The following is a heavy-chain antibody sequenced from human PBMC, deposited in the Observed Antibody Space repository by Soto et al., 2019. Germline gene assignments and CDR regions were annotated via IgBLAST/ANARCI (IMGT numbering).Heavy chain of an antibody. V-gene: IGHV4-39*01. D-gene: IGHD1-1*01. CDR1: GGSISSSSYY. Sequence: PSETLSLTCTVSGGSISSSSYYWGWIRQPPGKGLEWIGSIYYSGSTYYNPSLKSRVTISVDTSKNQFSLKLSSVTAADTAVYYCATRTTGTNLIDYWGQGTLVTVSS. CDR3: ATRTTGTNLIDY. J-gene: IGHJ4*02. CDR2: IYYSGST.